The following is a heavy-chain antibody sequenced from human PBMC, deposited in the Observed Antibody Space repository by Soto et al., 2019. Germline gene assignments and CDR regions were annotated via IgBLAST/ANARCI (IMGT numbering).Heavy chain of an antibody. CDR1: GYTFSRYG. Sequence: QGQLVQSGPEAKKPGASVKVSCKASGYTFSRYGISWVRQAPGQGLEWMGWISGYNGDTKYAQKVQGRVTMTIDTSTYTAYMELRSLTSDDTAIYCCAKNGQPPYYYYGMDVWGQGTTVTVSS. D-gene: IGHD2-8*01. CDR2: ISGYNGDT. CDR3: AKNGQPPYYYYGMDV. J-gene: IGHJ6*02. V-gene: IGHV1-18*01.